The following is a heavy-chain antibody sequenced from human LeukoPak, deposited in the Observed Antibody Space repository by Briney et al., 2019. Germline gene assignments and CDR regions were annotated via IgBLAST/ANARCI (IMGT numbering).Heavy chain of an antibody. D-gene: IGHD3-3*01. V-gene: IGHV3-23*01. CDR2: ISGSGGST. CDR1: GFTFSSYA. Sequence: GGSLRLSCAASGFTFSSYAMSWVRQAPGKGLEWVSAISGSGGSTYYADSVKGRFTISRDNSKNTLYLQMNSLRAEDTAVYYCAKDQSTILGYYYGMDVCGQGTTVTVSS. CDR3: AKDQSTILGYYYGMDV. J-gene: IGHJ6*02.